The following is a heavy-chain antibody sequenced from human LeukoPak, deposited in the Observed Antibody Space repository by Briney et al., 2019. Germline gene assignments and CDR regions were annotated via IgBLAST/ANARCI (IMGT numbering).Heavy chain of an antibody. D-gene: IGHD3-3*01. CDR1: GYTFPSYD. CDR3: ARGLGVVIMRGDGGPNWFDP. Sequence: GASVKVSCKASGYTFPSYDINWVRQATGQGREWMGWMNPNSGNTGYAQKFQGRVTMTRNTSISTAYMELSSLRSEDTAVYYCARGLGVVIMRGDGGPNWFDPWGQGTLVTVSS. J-gene: IGHJ5*02. CDR2: MNPNSGNT. V-gene: IGHV1-8*01.